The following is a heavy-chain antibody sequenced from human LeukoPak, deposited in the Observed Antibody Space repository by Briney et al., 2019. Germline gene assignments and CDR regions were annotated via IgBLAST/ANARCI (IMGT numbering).Heavy chain of an antibody. CDR2: ISRSGNTI. V-gene: IGHV3-11*01. D-gene: IGHD5-24*01. CDR3: ARARDGYNSLLDSDY. J-gene: IGHJ4*02. Sequence: PGGSLRLSCAASGFTFRDYYMTWIRQAPGKGLEWVSYISRSGNTIYYADSVKGRFTISRDNAKNLLFLQMNSLRAEDTAVYYCARARDGYNSLLDSDYWGQGTLVTVSS. CDR1: GFTFRDYY.